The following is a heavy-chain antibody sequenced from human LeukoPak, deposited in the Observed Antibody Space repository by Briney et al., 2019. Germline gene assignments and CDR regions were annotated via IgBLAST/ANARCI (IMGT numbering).Heavy chain of an antibody. Sequence: SETLSLTCTVSGGSISSGGHYWSWIRQHPGKGLEWIGYIYYSGSTYYNPSLKSRVTISVDTSKNQFSLKLSSVTAADTAVYYCARDDIKQHILDYWGQGTLVTVSS. J-gene: IGHJ4*02. CDR1: GGSISSGGHY. D-gene: IGHD5-12*01. CDR3: ARDDIKQHILDY. CDR2: IYYSGST. V-gene: IGHV4-31*03.